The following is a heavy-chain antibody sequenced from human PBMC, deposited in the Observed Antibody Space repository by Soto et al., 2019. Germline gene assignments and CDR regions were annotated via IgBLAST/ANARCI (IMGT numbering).Heavy chain of an antibody. CDR1: GGSISSYY. V-gene: IGHV4-59*01. CDR3: ARVFGLSYYGSGSYNWFDP. J-gene: IGHJ5*02. D-gene: IGHD3-10*01. Sequence: SETLSLTCTVSGGSISSYYWSWIRQPPGKGLEWIGYTYYSGSTNYNPSLKSRVTISVDTSKNQFSLKLSSVTAADTAVYYCARVFGLSYYGSGSYNWFDPWGQGTLVTVSS. CDR2: TYYSGST.